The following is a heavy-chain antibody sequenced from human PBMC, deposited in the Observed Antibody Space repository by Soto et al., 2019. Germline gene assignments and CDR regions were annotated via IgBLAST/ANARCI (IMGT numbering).Heavy chain of an antibody. V-gene: IGHV4-34*01. CDR1: GGSFSGYY. J-gene: IGHJ4*02. CDR3: ARGPIKGGAEPFFDY. Sequence: QVQLQQWGAGLLKPSETLSLTCAVYGGSFSGYYWSWIRQPPGKGLEWIGEISHSGSTNYNPSLKSRVTISVDTSKNQFSLKLSSVTAADTAVYYCARGPIKGGAEPFFDYWGQGTLVTVSS. CDR2: ISHSGST. D-gene: IGHD1-26*01.